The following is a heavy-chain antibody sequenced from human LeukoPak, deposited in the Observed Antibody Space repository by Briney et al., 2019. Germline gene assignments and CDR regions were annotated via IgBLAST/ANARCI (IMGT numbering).Heavy chain of an antibody. Sequence: PGGSLRLSCAASGFTFSSYGMNWIRQPAGKGLEWIGRISSSGSTNYNPSLKSRVTISVDTSKNQFSLKLSSVTAADTAAYFCARGPYSYDSSGAFDIWGQGTMVTVSS. J-gene: IGHJ3*02. CDR1: GFTFSSYG. V-gene: IGHV4-4*07. CDR3: ARGPYSYDSSGAFDI. CDR2: ISSSGST. D-gene: IGHD3-22*01.